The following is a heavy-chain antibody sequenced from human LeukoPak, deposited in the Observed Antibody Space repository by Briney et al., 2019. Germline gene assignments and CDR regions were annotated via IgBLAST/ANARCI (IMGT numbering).Heavy chain of an antibody. CDR1: GFSFGSYA. CDR2: ISAIGGSR. J-gene: IGHJ5*02. D-gene: IGHD6-6*01. Sequence: PGGSLRLSCGASGFSFGSYAMNWVRQAPGKGLEWVSGISAIGGSRYYADSVKGRFTISRDNSNNTLYLQMSSLRVEDTAIYYCAKGREGQLQVQFNYFDPWGQGTQVTVSS. CDR3: AKGREGQLQVQFNYFDP. V-gene: IGHV3-23*01.